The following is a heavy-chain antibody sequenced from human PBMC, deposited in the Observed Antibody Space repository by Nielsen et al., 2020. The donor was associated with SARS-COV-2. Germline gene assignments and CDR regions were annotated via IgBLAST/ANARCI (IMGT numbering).Heavy chain of an antibody. Sequence: GESLKISCAASGFTFSSYAMSWVRQAPGKGLEWVSAISGSGGSTYYADSVKGRFTISRDNSKNTLYLQMNSLRAEDTAVYYCAKTPLYDYVWGSYRYKSGNYFDYWGQGTLVTVSS. V-gene: IGHV3-23*01. CDR3: AKTPLYDYVWGSYRYKSGNYFDY. J-gene: IGHJ4*02. D-gene: IGHD3-16*02. CDR1: GFTFSSYA. CDR2: ISGSGGST.